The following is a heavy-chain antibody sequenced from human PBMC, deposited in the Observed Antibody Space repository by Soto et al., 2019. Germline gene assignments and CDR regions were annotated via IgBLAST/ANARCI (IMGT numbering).Heavy chain of an antibody. CDR2: VYYSGTT. D-gene: IGHD2-21*01. Sequence: SETLSLTCTVSGGEIDSVAYYWIWIRQPPGKGLEWIGYVYYSGTTNYNPFLKSRVTLSLDKSKNQFSLKMHSVTAADTAVYYCARDVIARPTSFGPWGQGTLVPVS. CDR3: ARDVIARPTSFGP. CDR1: GGEIDSVAYY. J-gene: IGHJ5*02. V-gene: IGHV4-61*08.